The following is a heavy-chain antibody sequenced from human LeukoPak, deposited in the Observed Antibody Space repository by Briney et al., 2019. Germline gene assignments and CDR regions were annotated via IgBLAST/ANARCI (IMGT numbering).Heavy chain of an antibody. CDR1: RFTFCNFW. Sequence: GGSLRLSCAASRFTFCNFWMNWVRQAPGKGLEWGANINQDGSEKYYVDSVKGRFTISRDNAKNSLYLQMNNLRGEDTAVYYCARGHYYDFDWGQGALVTVSS. CDR2: INQDGSEK. D-gene: IGHD3-22*01. J-gene: IGHJ4*02. CDR3: ARGHYYDFD. V-gene: IGHV3-7*01.